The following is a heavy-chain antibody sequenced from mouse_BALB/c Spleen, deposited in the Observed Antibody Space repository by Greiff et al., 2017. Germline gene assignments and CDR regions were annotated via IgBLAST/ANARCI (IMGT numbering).Heavy chain of an antibody. CDR3: ARSSSGSLYYAMDY. Sequence: VQLQQSGAELARPGASVKLSCKASGYTFTSYWMQWVKQRPGQGLEWIGAIYPGDGDTRYTQKFKGKATLTADKSSSTAYMQLSSLASEDSAVYYCARSSSGSLYYAMDYWGQGTSVTVSS. CDR2: IYPGDGDT. J-gene: IGHJ4*01. D-gene: IGHD3-1*01. V-gene: IGHV1-87*01. CDR1: GYTFTSYW.